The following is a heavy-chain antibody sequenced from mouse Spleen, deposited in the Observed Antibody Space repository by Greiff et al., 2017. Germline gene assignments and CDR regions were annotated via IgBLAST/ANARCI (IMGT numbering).Heavy chain of an antibody. D-gene: IGHD2-13*01. CDR2: IYPRSGNT. J-gene: IGHJ2*01. V-gene: IGHV1-81*01. CDR1: GYTFTSYG. CDR3: ARGSDYPFDY. Sequence: VNVVESGAELARPGASVKLSCKASGYTFTSYGISWVKQRTGQGLEWIGEIYPRSGNTYYNEKFKGKATLTADKSSSTAYMELRSLTSEDSAVYFCARGSDYPFDYWGQGTTLTVSS.